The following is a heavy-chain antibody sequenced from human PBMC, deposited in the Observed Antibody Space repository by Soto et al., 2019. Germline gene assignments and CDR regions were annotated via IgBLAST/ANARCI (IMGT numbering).Heavy chain of an antibody. D-gene: IGHD5-12*01. CDR1: GGTFNTFA. CDR3: ARDKERQRLGGNYYYAMDI. Sequence: QVQLVQSGAEVKKPGSSVKVSCKASGGTFNTFAISWVRQAPGQGFEWLGGIIPIFRTPDYAQKIQGRVTIIADESASTAYMELSSLRSEDTAVYYCARDKERQRLGGNYYYAMDIWGQGTTVTAS. J-gene: IGHJ6*02. V-gene: IGHV1-69*12. CDR2: IIPIFRTP.